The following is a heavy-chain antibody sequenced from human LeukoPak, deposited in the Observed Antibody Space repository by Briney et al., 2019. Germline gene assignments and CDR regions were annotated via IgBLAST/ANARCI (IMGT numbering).Heavy chain of an antibody. V-gene: IGHV4-34*01. J-gene: IGHJ6*03. CDR2: INHSGST. CDR1: GGSFSGYY. CDR3: ARGRYYYYMDV. Sequence: SETLSLTCAVYGGSFSGYYWSWIRQPPGKGLEWIGEINHSGSTNYNPSLKSRVTISVDTSKNQFSLTLSSVTAADTAVYYCARGRYYYYMDVWGKGTTVTVSS.